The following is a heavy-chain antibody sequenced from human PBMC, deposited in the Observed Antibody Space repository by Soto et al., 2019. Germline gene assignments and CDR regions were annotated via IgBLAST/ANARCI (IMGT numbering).Heavy chain of an antibody. CDR1: GFSLSTSGVG. J-gene: IGHJ4*02. Sequence: QITLKESGPTLVKPTQTLTLTCTFSGFSLSTSGVGVGWIRQPPGKALVWLALIYWDDDKRYSPSLKSRLTITQDTSKNQVVLTMTNMDPVDTATYYCAHGTIAVAGRSWDYWGQGTLVTASS. CDR2: IYWDDDK. CDR3: AHGTIAVAGRSWDY. D-gene: IGHD6-19*01. V-gene: IGHV2-5*02.